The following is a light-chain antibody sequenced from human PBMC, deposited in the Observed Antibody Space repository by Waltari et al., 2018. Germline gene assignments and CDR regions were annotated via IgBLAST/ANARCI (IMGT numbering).Light chain of an antibody. V-gene: IGKV3-15*01. CDR3: QQYNNALT. CDR1: QSVSSN. J-gene: IGKJ4*01. CDR2: GAS. Sequence: EIVITQSPATLSVSPGERATLSCRASQSVSSNLAWYQQKPGQAPRLLIYGASTRATGIPARFSGSGSGTEFTLTISSLQSEDFAVYYCQQYNNALTFGGGTKVEIK.